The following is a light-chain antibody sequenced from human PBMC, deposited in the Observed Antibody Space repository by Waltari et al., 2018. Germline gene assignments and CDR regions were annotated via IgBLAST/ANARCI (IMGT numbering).Light chain of an antibody. V-gene: IGLV2-14*01. CDR1: NSDAGGYNY. CDR2: DVS. J-gene: IGLJ2*01. Sequence: QSALTQPASVSGSPGQSLTISCTEPNSDAGGYNYVSWYQQHPGKAPKLMIYDVSKRPSGVSNRFSGSKSGNTASLTISGLQAEDEADYFCSSYTSSNLFGGGTKLTVL. CDR3: SSYTSSNL.